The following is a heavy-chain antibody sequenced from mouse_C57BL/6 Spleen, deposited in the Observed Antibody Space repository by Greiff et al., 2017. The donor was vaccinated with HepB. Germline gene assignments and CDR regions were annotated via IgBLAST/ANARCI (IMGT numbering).Heavy chain of an antibody. J-gene: IGHJ2*01. CDR1: GYTFTSYW. D-gene: IGHD2-3*01. CDR3: ARGGYDGYYVDY. CDR2: IDPSDSET. Sequence: VQLQQPGAELVRPGSSVKLSCKASGYTFTSYWMHWVKQRPIQGLEWIGNIDPSDSETHYNQKFKDKATLTVDKSSSTAYMLSSLTSEDSAVYYCARGGYDGYYVDYWGQGTTLTVSS. V-gene: IGHV1-52*01.